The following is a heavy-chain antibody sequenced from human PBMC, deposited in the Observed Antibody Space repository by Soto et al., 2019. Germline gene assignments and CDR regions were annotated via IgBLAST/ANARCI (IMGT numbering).Heavy chain of an antibody. CDR1: GFSLSTSGVG. Sequence: QITLKESGPTLVKPTQTLTLTCTFSGFSLSTSGVGVGWIRQPPGKALEWLALIYWDDDKRYSPSLKSRLTITKDTTKNQVVLTMTNMDPVDTATYYCAHGRPPHRYFDLWGRGTLVTVSS. CDR3: AHGRPPHRYFDL. V-gene: IGHV2-5*02. J-gene: IGHJ2*01. D-gene: IGHD1-26*01. CDR2: IYWDDDK.